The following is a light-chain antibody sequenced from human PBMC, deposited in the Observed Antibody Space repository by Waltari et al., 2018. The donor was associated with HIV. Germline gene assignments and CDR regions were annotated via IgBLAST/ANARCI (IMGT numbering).Light chain of an antibody. CDR3: QQLDSYPRT. V-gene: IGKV1-9*01. Sequence: DIQLTQSPSFLSASVGDRVTITCRANQNIRAYLAWYQQKPGKAPTLLNYSASTVQRGVPSRFSGSGSGAEFTLTISSLQPEDFATYYWQQLDSYPRTFGHGTKVEI. CDR1: QNIRAY. J-gene: IGKJ1*01. CDR2: SAS.